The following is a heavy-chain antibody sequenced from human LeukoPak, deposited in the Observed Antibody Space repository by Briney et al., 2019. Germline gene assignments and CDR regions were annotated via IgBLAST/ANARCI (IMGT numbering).Heavy chain of an antibody. Sequence: GGSLRLSSAASGFTSSSYAMSWVRQAPGKGLEWVSAISGSGGSTYYADSVKGRFTISRDNSKNTLYLQMNSLRAEDTAVYYCANGPQITMVRGVILDYWGQGTLVTVSS. CDR1: GFTSSSYA. CDR2: ISGSGGST. D-gene: IGHD3-10*01. J-gene: IGHJ4*02. V-gene: IGHV3-23*01. CDR3: ANGPQITMVRGVILDY.